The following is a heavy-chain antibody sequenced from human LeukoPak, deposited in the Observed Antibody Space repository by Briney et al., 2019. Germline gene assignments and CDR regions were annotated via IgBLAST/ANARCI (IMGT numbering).Heavy chain of an antibody. CDR3: ARRGDSSGYYYQAFDI. D-gene: IGHD3-22*01. CDR1: GFTFSSYG. Sequence: PGGSLRLSCAASGFTFSSYGMHWVRQAPGKGLEWVAVIWYDGSNKYYADSVKGRFTISRDNSKNTLYLQMNSLRAEDTAVYYCARRGDSSGYYYQAFDIWGQGTMVTVSS. V-gene: IGHV3-33*01. J-gene: IGHJ3*02. CDR2: IWYDGSNK.